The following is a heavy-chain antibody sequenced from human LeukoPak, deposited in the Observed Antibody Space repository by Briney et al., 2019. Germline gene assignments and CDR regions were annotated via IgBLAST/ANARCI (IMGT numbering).Heavy chain of an antibody. CDR1: GYTFTAYY. CDR3: ARWMTTVITPDY. Sequence: ASVKVSCKASGYTFTAYYMHWVRQAPGQGLEWMGWINPNSGGTNYAQKFQGRVTMTRDTSISTAYMELSRLRSDDTAVYYCARWMTTVITPDYWGQGTLVTVSS. CDR2: INPNSGGT. D-gene: IGHD4-11*01. J-gene: IGHJ4*02. V-gene: IGHV1-2*02.